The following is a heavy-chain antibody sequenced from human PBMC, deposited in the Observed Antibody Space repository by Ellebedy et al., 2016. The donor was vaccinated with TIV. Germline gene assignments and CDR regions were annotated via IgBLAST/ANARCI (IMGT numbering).Heavy chain of an antibody. D-gene: IGHD1-1*01. V-gene: IGHV3-7*05. J-gene: IGHJ4*02. CDR2: IKEDGSLK. CDR1: GFPFSSNW. CDR3: ASYGNLGY. Sequence: GESLKISCAASGFPFSSNWMSWVRQAPGKELELVAKIKEDGSLKYYVDAVKGRFAISRDNAKNSLYLQMNSLRAEDTAVYYCASYGNLGYWGQGTLVTVFS.